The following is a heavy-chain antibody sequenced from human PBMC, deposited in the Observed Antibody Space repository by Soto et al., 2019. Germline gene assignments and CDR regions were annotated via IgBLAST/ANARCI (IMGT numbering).Heavy chain of an antibody. J-gene: IGHJ4*02. V-gene: IGHV3-11*01. Sequence: QVHLVESGGGLVKPGGSLRLSCAASGFTFSDYYMSWIRQAPGKGLEWVSYISSRGSTIYYADSVKGRITISRDNAKNSLYLQMNSLSAEHTAVCYCAGDLSSGETAFDSWGQGTLVTVSS. CDR3: AGDLSSGETAFDS. CDR1: GFTFSDYY. CDR2: ISSRGSTI. D-gene: IGHD2-21*02.